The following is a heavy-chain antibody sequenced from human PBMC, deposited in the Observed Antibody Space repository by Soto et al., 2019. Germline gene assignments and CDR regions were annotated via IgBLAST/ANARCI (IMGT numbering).Heavy chain of an antibody. CDR2: IYHTGNA. D-gene: IGHD3-22*01. V-gene: IGHV4-39*01. J-gene: IGHJ5*02. Sequence: SETLSLTCSVSGDSISNSRFYWAWIRQPPGEGLEWIGSIYHTGNAYYNPSLKSRVTIFVDTSKNQFSLKLTSVTAADTALYYCARDYFDSSDYTTNWFDPWGKGALVTVS. CDR1: GDSISNSRFY. CDR3: ARDYFDSSDYTTNWFDP.